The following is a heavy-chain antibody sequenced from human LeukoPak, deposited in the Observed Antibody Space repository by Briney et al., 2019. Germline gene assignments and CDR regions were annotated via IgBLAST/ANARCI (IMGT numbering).Heavy chain of an antibody. J-gene: IGHJ6*02. CDR2: IWNDGRNK. Sequence: GGSLRLSCGVSGLSLYTYGIHGVRHAPGRGLECVAVIWNDGRNKYYADSVKCRFTISRDNSKNTLYLQMNSLRTEDTAVYFCATEVKAAAGIDTGSYYYNGMDVWGQGTTVTVSS. CDR1: GLSLYTYG. CDR3: ATEVKAAAGIDTGSYYYNGMDV. V-gene: IGHV3-33*01. D-gene: IGHD6-13*01.